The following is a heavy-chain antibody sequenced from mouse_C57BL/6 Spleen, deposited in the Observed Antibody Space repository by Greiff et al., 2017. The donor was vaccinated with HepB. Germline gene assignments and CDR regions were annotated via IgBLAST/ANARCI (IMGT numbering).Heavy chain of an antibody. CDR3: ASDSSGYVKDY. J-gene: IGHJ4*01. V-gene: IGHV5-17*01. D-gene: IGHD3-2*02. CDR1: GFTFSDYG. CDR2: ISSGSSTI. Sequence: DVKLVESGGGLVKPGGSLKLSCAASGFTFSDYGMHWVRQAPEKGLEWVAYISSGSSTIYYADTVKGRFTISRDNAKNTLFLQMTSLRSEDTAMYYCASDSSGYVKDYWGQGTSVTVSS.